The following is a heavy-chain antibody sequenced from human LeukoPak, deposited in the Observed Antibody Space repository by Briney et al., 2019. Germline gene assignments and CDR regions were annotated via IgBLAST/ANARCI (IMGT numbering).Heavy chain of an antibody. V-gene: IGHV4-38-2*01. CDR3: ASHYYDFWSGYPHHFDY. J-gene: IGHJ4*02. CDR2: IYHSGST. Sequence: KPSETLSLTCAVSGYPISSGYYWGWIRPPPGKGLEWIGSIYHSGSTYYNPSLKSRVTISVDTSKNQFSLKLSSVTAADTAVYYCASHYYDFWSGYPHHFDYWGQGTLVTVSS. CDR1: GYPISSGYY. D-gene: IGHD3-3*01.